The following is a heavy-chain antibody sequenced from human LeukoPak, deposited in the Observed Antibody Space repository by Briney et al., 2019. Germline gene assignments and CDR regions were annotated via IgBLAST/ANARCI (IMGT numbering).Heavy chain of an antibody. CDR1: GFTFSSYS. CDR2: ISSSSSYI. CDR3: ARVAHYYYYMDV. V-gene: IGHV3-21*01. J-gene: IGHJ6*03. Sequence: GGSLRLSCAASGFTFSSYSMNWVRQAPGKGLEWVSSISSSSSYIYYADSVKGRFTIPRDNAKNSLYLQMNSLRAEDTAVYYCARVAHYYYYMDVWGKGTTVTVSS.